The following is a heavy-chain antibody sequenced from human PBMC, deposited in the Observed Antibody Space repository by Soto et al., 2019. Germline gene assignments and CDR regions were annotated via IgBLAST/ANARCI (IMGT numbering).Heavy chain of an antibody. CDR3: GRGGSDSPMAPGY. V-gene: IGHV3-74*01. CDR1: GFTFSSYW. Sequence: PWGSMTLSCAASGFTFSSYWMHWVRQAPGKGLVWVARINRDGSDTDYVDSVKGRFTISRDNAKNTLYLQMHSLGAEDTAVFYCGRGGSDSPMAPGYWGQGTLVTVSS. CDR2: INRDGSDT. J-gene: IGHJ4*02. D-gene: IGHD5-18*01.